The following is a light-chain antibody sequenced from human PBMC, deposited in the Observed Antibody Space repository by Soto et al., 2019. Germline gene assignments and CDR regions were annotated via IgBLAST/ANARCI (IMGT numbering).Light chain of an antibody. V-gene: IGKV3-11*01. CDR1: QRISNY. Sequence: THSLVTVAFSTRIKYTLSCSPSQRISNYVDWYQQTPGQAPRLLIYDASDRATGIPGRFSGSGSGTDFTLTISSLEPEDFAVYYCQQHSNWPPITFGQGTRLEI. CDR3: QQHSNWPPIT. J-gene: IGKJ5*01. CDR2: DAS.